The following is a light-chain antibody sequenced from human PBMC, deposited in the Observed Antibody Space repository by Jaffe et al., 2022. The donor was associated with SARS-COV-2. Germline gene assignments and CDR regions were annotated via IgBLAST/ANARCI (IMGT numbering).Light chain of an antibody. CDR3: QRTYRTIT. J-gene: IGKJ3*01. CDR1: QSISNY. Sequence: DIQMTQSPSSLSASVGDRVTITCRASQSISNYLNWYQQKPGKAPKLLIYAASSLQSGVPSRFSGGGSGTDFTLTISSLQPEDVATYYCQRTYRTITFGPGTKVDIK. V-gene: IGKV1-39*01. CDR2: AAS.